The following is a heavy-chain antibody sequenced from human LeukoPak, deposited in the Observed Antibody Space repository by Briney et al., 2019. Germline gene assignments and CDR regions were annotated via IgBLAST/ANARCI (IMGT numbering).Heavy chain of an antibody. CDR3: ARVDDILTGYSWFDP. CDR1: GFTFSSYA. J-gene: IGHJ5*02. Sequence: GGSLRLSCAASGFTFSSYAMSWVRQAPGKGLEWVSSISSSSSYIYYADSVKGRFTISRDNAKNSLYLQMNSLRAEDTAVYYCARVDDILTGYSWFDPWGQGTLVTVSS. CDR2: ISSSSSYI. V-gene: IGHV3-21*01. D-gene: IGHD3-9*01.